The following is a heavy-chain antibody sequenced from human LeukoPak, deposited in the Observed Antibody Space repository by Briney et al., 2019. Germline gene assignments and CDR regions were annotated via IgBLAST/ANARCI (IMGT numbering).Heavy chain of an antibody. CDR3: ARNGDYYYYYYGMDV. V-gene: IGHV1-3*01. J-gene: IGHJ6*02. CDR2: INAGNGNT. Sequence: ASVKVSCKASGHTFTSYAMHWVRQAPGQRLEWMGWINAGNGNTKYSQKFQGRVTITRDTSASTAYMELSSLRSEDTAVYYCARNGDYYYYYYGMDVWGQGTTVTVSS. D-gene: IGHD4-17*01. CDR1: GHTFTSYA.